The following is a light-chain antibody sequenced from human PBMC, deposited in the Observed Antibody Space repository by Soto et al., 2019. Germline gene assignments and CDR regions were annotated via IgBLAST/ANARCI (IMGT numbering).Light chain of an antibody. J-gene: IGLJ3*02. CDR1: SSDVGGYNY. CDR2: EVS. CDR3: SSYAGSNNLGV. V-gene: IGLV2-8*01. Sequence: QSALTQPPSASGSPGQSVTISCTGTSSDVGGYNYVSWYQQHPGKVPKLMIYEVSKRPSGVPDRFSGSKSGNTASLTVSGLQAEDEADYYCSSYAGSNNLGVFGGGTKLTVL.